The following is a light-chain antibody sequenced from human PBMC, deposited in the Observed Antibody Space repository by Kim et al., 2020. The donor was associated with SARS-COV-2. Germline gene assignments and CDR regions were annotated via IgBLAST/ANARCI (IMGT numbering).Light chain of an antibody. V-gene: IGLV1-44*01. J-gene: IGLJ2*01. Sequence: QSALTQPPSASGTPGQRVSISCSGSSSNIGGNTVNWYQQLPGTAPKLLIHSNNQRPSGVPDRFSGSKSGTSASLAISGLQSEDEADYYCAAWDDSLKGVVFGGGTKVTVL. CDR3: AAWDDSLKGVV. CDR1: SSNIGGNT. CDR2: SNN.